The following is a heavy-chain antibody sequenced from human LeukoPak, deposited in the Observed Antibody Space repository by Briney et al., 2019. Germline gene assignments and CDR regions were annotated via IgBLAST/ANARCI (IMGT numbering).Heavy chain of an antibody. CDR2: IWYDGSNK. J-gene: IGHJ6*02. V-gene: IGHV3-33*01. CDR1: GFTFSTYV. D-gene: IGHD3-16*01. CDR3: ARPESWGYYGMDV. Sequence: TGGSLRLSCAASGFTFSTYVMHWVLQAPGKGLEWVAVIWYDGSNKHYADSVKGRFTISRDNSKNTLYLQMNSLRAEDTAVYYCARPESWGYYGMDVWGQGTTVTVSS.